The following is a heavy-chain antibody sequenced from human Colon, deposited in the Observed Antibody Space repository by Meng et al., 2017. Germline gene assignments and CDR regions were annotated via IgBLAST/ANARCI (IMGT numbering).Heavy chain of an antibody. CDR3: ATASGDY. V-gene: IGHV4-4*02. D-gene: IGHD3-10*01. J-gene: IGHJ4*02. CDR2: IYHSGST. Sequence: QVQLQQWGAGLFKPSETLFLTCDVSGGSISSSNWWSWVRQPPEKGLEWIGEIYHSGSTNYNPSLKSRLTISVDKSKNQFSLRLNSVTAADTAVYYCATASGDYWGQGILVTVSS. CDR1: GGSISSSNW.